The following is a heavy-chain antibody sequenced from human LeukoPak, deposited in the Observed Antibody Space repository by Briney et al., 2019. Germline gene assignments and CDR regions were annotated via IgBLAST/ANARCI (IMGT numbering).Heavy chain of an antibody. V-gene: IGHV4-39*07. CDR2: MYYSGNT. Sequence: SEALSLTCTVSGGSISSSSYYWGWIRQPPGKGLEWIGSMYYSGNTYYNPSLKSRVTISVDTSKNQFSLKLSSVTAADTAVYYCARVDYGDYVINYWGQGTLVTVSS. CDR1: GGSISSSSYY. CDR3: ARVDYGDYVINY. J-gene: IGHJ4*02. D-gene: IGHD4-17*01.